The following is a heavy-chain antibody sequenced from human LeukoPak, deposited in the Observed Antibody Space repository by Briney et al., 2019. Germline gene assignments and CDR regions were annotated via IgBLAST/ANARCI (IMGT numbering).Heavy chain of an antibody. CDR1: GFTFSSYW. J-gene: IGHJ4*02. V-gene: IGHV3-74*01. D-gene: IGHD3-22*01. CDR2: INSDGGST. Sequence: GGSLRLSCAASGFTFSSYWMHWVRQAPGKGLVWVSRINSDGGSTSYADSVKGRFTISRDNAKNTLYLQMNSLRAEDTAVYYCARAYDSSGPEGYWGQGTLVTVSS. CDR3: ARAYDSSGPEGY.